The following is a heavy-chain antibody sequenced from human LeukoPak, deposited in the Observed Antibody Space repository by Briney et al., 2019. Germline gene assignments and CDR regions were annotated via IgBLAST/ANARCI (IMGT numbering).Heavy chain of an antibody. J-gene: IGHJ4*02. Sequence: GGSLRLSCAASGFTFDNYAMHWARQAPGKGLEWLSIISWNSGYIGYADSVKGRFTISRDNAKKSLDLQMNSLRAEDTASYYCAKVRGTYSSGYFFDYWGQGTLVTVSS. D-gene: IGHD6-19*01. CDR2: ISWNSGYI. V-gene: IGHV3-9*01. CDR3: AKVRGTYSSGYFFDY. CDR1: GFTFDNYA.